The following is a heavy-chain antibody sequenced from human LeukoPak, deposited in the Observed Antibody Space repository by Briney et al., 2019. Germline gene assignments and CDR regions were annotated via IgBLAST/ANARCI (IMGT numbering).Heavy chain of an antibody. D-gene: IGHD4-23*01. CDR3: ARQLPSTVVKFFDP. Sequence: PSETLSLTCTVSGGSISSYYWSWIRQPPGKGLEWIGYIYYSGSTNYNPSLKSRVTISVDTSKNQFSLKLSSVTAADTAVYYCARQLPSTVVKFFDPWGQGTLVTVSS. J-gene: IGHJ5*02. CDR2: IYYSGST. V-gene: IGHV4-59*08. CDR1: GGSISSYY.